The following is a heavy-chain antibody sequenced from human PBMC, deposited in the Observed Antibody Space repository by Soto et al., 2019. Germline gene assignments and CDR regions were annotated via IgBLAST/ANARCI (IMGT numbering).Heavy chain of an antibody. CDR1: GGSISSSSYY. Sequence: NPSETLSLTCTVSGGSISSSSYYWGWIRQPPGKGLEWIGSIYYSGSTYYNPSLKSRVTISVDTSKNQFSLKLSSVTAADTAVYYSARVHEQAYSSGWDDWGQGTLVTVSS. CDR2: IYYSGST. D-gene: IGHD6-19*01. J-gene: IGHJ1*01. V-gene: IGHV4-39*01. CDR3: ARVHEQAYSSGWDD.